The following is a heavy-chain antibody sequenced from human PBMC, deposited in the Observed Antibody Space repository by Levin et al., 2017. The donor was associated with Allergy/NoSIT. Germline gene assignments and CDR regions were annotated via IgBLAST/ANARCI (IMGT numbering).Heavy chain of an antibody. CDR3: TTDPTVTTVWYP. D-gene: IGHD4-11*01. J-gene: IGHJ5*02. Sequence: PGGSLRLSCAASGFTFSNAWMSWVRQAPGKGLEWVGRIKSKTDGGTTDYAAPVKGRFTISRDDSKNTLYLQMNSLKTEDTAVYYCTTDPTVTTVWYPWGQGTLVTVSS. V-gene: IGHV3-15*01. CDR2: IKSKTDGGTT. CDR1: GFTFSNAW.